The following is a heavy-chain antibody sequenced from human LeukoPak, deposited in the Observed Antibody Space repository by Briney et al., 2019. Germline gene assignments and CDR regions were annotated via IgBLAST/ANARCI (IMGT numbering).Heavy chain of an antibody. Sequence: SETLSHTCAVYGGSFSGYYWSWIRQPPGKGLEWIGETNHSGSTNYNPSLKSRVTISVDTSKNQFSLKLSSVTAADTAVYYCARAAKGLRITMVRGVIKYFDYWGQGTLVTVSS. V-gene: IGHV4-34*01. CDR1: GGSFSGYY. D-gene: IGHD3-10*01. J-gene: IGHJ4*02. CDR2: TNHSGST. CDR3: ARAAKGLRITMVRGVIKYFDY.